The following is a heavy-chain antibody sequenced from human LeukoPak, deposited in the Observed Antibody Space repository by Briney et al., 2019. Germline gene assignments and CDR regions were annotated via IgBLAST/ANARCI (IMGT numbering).Heavy chain of an antibody. J-gene: IGHJ4*02. D-gene: IGHD3-16*02. Sequence: ASVKVSCKASGYTVTSYAMNWVRQAPGQGLEWMGWIHPSTGNPTYAQGFTGRFVFSLDTSVSTTYLQISSLKAEDTAVYYCARAYQRLGELSLPDYWGQGTLVTVSS. CDR1: GYTVTSYA. CDR3: ARAYQRLGELSLPDY. CDR2: IHPSTGNP. V-gene: IGHV7-4-1*02.